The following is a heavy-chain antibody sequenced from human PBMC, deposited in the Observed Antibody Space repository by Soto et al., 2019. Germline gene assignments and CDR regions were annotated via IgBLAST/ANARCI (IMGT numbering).Heavy chain of an antibody. CDR2: IKTDGSTT. J-gene: IGHJ6*03. CDR1: GFTFSSYW. CDR3: ARGASYHYYMDV. Sequence: EVQLVESGGGLVQPGGSLRLSCAASGFTFSSYWMHWVRQAPGEGLVWVSRIKTDGSTTNYADSVKGRFTISRYNAKNSLWLQLKSLRAADTAMYYCARGASYHYYMDVWGKGTTVTVSS. V-gene: IGHV3-74*01.